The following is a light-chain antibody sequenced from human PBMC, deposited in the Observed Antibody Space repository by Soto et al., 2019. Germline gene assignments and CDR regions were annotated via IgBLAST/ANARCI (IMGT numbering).Light chain of an antibody. Sequence: QSVLTQPPSASGTPGQRVTISCSGSRSNIGSNTVNWYQQLPGSAPKLLIYSNNQRPSAVPDRFSGSKSGTSASLAISGLQSEDEADDYGAALDDSLNGFYVFGPGTKLTVL. V-gene: IGLV1-44*01. CDR3: AALDDSLNGFYV. CDR1: RSNIGSNT. CDR2: SNN. J-gene: IGLJ1*01.